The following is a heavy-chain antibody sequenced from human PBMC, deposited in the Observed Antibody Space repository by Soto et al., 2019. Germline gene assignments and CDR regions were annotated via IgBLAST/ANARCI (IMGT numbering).Heavy chain of an antibody. CDR1: GFTFSSYG. CDR2: ISYDGSNK. V-gene: IGHV3-30*18. Sequence: PGGSLRLSCAASGFTFSSYGMHWVRQAPGKGLEWVAVISYDGSNKYYADSVKGRFTISRDNSKNTLYLQMNSLRAEDTAVYYCAKDPWEGRIKGLEFDYWGQGTLVTVSS. J-gene: IGHJ4*02. CDR3: AKDPWEGRIKGLEFDY. D-gene: IGHD1-26*01.